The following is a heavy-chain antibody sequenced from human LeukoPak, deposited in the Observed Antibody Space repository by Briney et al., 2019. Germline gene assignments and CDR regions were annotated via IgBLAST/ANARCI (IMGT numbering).Heavy chain of an antibody. D-gene: IGHD2-21*02. CDR3: ACGGDPSPWDY. Sequence: PSETLSLTCTVSGGSISSGGYYWSWIRQHPGKGLEWIGYIYYSGSTYYNPSLKSRVTISVDTSKNQFSLKLSSVTAADTAVYYCACGGDPSPWDYWGQGTLVTVSS. V-gene: IGHV4-31*03. CDR1: GGSISSGGYY. CDR2: IYYSGST. J-gene: IGHJ4*02.